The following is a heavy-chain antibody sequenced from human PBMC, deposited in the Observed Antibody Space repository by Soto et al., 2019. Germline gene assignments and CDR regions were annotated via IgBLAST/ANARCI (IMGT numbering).Heavy chain of an antibody. CDR1: GFTFTRYS. Sequence: LRLSCAASGFTFTRYSMNWVRQAPGKGLEWVSSISSTTNYIYYGDSMKGRFTISRDNAKNSLYLEMNSLRAEDTAVYYCVRESEDLTSNFDYWGQGXLVTVYS. V-gene: IGHV3-21*06. J-gene: IGHJ4*02. CDR3: VRESEDLTSNFDY. CDR2: ISSTTNYI.